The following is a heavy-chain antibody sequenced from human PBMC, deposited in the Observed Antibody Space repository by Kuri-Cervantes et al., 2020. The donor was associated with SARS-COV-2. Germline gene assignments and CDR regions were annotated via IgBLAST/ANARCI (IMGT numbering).Heavy chain of an antibody. CDR2: INHSGST. Sequence: GSLRLSCAVYGGSFSGYYWSWIRQPPGKGLEWIGEINHSGSTNYNPSLKSRVTISVDTPKNQFSLKLSSVTAADTAVYYCARGQWMVKGAFHIWGQGTMVTVSS. CDR1: GGSFSGYY. CDR3: ARGQWMVKGAFHI. J-gene: IGHJ3*02. V-gene: IGHV4-34*01. D-gene: IGHD6-19*01.